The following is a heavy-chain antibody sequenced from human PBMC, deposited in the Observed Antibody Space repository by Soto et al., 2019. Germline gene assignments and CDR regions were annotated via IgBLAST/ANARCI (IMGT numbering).Heavy chain of an antibody. V-gene: IGHV1-69*01. D-gene: IGHD6-13*01. J-gene: IGHJ6*02. CDR1: GGPFSSYA. CDR3: AAAAGTAPRYGMDV. CDR2: IIPIFGTA. Sequence: QVQLVQSGAEVKKPGSSVKVSCKASGGPFSSYAISWVRQAPGQGLEWMGGIIPIFGTANYAQKFQGRVTITADESTSTAYMELSSLRSEDTAVYYCAAAAGTAPRYGMDVWGQGTTVTVSS.